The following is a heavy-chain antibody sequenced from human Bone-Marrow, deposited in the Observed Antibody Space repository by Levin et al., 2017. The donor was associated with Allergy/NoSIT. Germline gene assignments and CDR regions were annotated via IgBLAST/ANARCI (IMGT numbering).Heavy chain of an antibody. V-gene: IGHV4-4*02. Sequence: SETLSLTCAVSGDSISSSTWWSWVRQTPGKGLEWIGEIFHSGSTNYNPSLRSRLTISVDKSNNQFFLKLRSVTAADTPVYYCARALLYCSSRDCYNNYQYHGMDVWGQGTAVTVSS. CDR1: GDSISSSTW. J-gene: IGHJ6*02. D-gene: IGHD2-2*02. CDR3: ARALLYCSSRDCYNNYQYHGMDV. CDR2: IFHSGST.